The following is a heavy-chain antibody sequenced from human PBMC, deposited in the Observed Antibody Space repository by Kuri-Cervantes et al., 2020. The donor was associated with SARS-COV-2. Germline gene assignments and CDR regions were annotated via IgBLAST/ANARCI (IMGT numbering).Heavy chain of an antibody. J-gene: IGHJ4*02. CDR3: LVATMEFRFDY. CDR1: GGSISNSSYY. D-gene: IGHD5-12*01. CDR2: IYYSGST. Sequence: SETLSLTCTVSGGSISNSSYYWGWIRQPPGKGLEWIGSIYYSGSTYYNPSLKSRVTISVDTSKNQFSLKLSSVTAADTAVYYCLVATMEFRFDYWGQGTLVTVSS. V-gene: IGHV4-39*01.